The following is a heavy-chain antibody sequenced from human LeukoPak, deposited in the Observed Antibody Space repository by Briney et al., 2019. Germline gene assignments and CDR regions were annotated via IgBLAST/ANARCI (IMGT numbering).Heavy chain of an antibody. J-gene: IGHJ4*02. Sequence: GGSLRLSCATSGFTFSDYGMHWVRQAPGKGLEWVAVVSHDGRDLHSADSVKGRFTISRGNSKNTLYLQMVSLRADDTAVYYCAKARSYGDYEPLDYWGQGTLVTVSS. CDR2: VSHDGRDL. D-gene: IGHD5-12*01. CDR3: AKARSYGDYEPLDY. CDR1: GFTFSDYG. V-gene: IGHV3-30*18.